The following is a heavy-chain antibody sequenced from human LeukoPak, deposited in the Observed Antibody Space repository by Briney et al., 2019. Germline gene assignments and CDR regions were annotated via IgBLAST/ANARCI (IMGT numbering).Heavy chain of an antibody. CDR2: IYPGDSAI. V-gene: IGHV5-51*01. CDR1: GYTFTSYW. D-gene: IGHD6-13*01. CDR3: ARHAGSYSSSSSGHYYYYYIDV. J-gene: IGHJ6*03. Sequence: GESLKISCEGSGYTFTSYWIGWVRQMPGKGLEWMGNIYPGDSAISYRPSFKGQITISATKSINTAYLQWSSLKASDTAMYYCARHAGSYSSSSSGHYYYYYIDVWGKGTTFTVSS.